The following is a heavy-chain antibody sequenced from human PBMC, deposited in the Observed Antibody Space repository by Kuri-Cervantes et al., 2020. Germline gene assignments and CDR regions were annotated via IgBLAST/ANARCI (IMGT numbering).Heavy chain of an antibody. CDR3: ATQRRGTTT. CDR2: ISGSGGST. V-gene: IGHV3-23*01. D-gene: IGHD1-1*01. J-gene: IGHJ4*02. CDR1: GFTFSSYS. Sequence: GESLKISCAASGFTFSSYSMNWVRQAPGKGLEWVSAISGSGGSTYYADSVKGRFTISRDNSKNTLYLQMNSLRAEDTAVYYCATQRRGTTTWGQGTLVTVSS.